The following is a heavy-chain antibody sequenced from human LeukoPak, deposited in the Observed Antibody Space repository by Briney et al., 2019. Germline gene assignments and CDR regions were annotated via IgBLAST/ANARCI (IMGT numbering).Heavy chain of an antibody. J-gene: IGHJ5*02. V-gene: IGHV4-39*01. CDR1: GGSISDSRYY. CDR3: ARQRLTSNQGRGWFDP. Sequence: SETLSLTCSVSGGSISDSRYYWGWIRQPPGKGLEWIGSIYDSGTTHCNPSLKSLVTISEDTSKNQFSLKLSSVTAADTGVYYCARQRLTSNQGRGWFDPWGQGTLVTVSS. D-gene: IGHD4/OR15-4a*01. CDR2: IYDSGTT.